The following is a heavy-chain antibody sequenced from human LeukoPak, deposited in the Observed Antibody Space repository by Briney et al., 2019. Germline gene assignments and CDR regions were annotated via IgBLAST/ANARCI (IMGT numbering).Heavy chain of an antibody. D-gene: IGHD2-2*03. CDR2: IHYSGIT. CDR3: ARHGYLGGPDFDY. V-gene: IGHV4-59*08. CDR1: GGSISGYY. J-gene: IGHJ4*02. Sequence: SETLSLTCTVSGGSISGYYWSWIRQPPGRGLEYIGYIHYSGITNYNPSLKSRVTLSVDTSKNQFSLKLSSVTAADTAVYYCARHGYLGGPDFDYWGQGTLVTVSS.